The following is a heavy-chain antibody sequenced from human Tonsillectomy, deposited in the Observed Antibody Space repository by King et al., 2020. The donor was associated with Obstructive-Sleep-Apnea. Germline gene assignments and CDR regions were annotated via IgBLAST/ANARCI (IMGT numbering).Heavy chain of an antibody. J-gene: IGHJ4*02. CDR1: GGSISSSSY. V-gene: IGHV4-39*06. CDR2: IYYSGST. D-gene: IGHD5-18*01. Sequence: LQLQESGPGLVKPSETLSLTCTVSGGSISSSSYWGWIRQPPGKGLEWIGPIYYSGSTYQTPSLKSRVTISLDTSTNQFPLERNSVTAADTAVYYCARSDRDIAMGLFDYWGQGTLVTVSS. CDR3: ARSDRDIAMGLFDY.